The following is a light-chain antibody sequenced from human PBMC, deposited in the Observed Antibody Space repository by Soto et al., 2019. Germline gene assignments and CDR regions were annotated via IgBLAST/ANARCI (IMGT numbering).Light chain of an antibody. CDR3: QVWDILTDNYV. CDR2: YDS. CDR1: NIGNKR. V-gene: IGLV3-21*04. J-gene: IGLJ1*01. Sequence: SYELTQPPSVSVAPEKKATSTCGGNNIGNKRVHWYRQKTGQAPVLLISYDSARPSGIPERVSGSNSENTATLTISRVEDGDEADYYCQVWDILTDNYVFGSGTKLTVL.